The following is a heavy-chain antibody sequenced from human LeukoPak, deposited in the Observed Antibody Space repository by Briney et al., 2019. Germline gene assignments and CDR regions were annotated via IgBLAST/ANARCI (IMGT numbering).Heavy chain of an antibody. J-gene: IGHJ3*02. CDR1: GGSFSGHL. D-gene: IGHD3-10*01. CDR2: INHIGDI. CDR3: ARRGSYLVMGGFDI. Sequence: SETLSLTCEVSGGSFSGHLWTWIRQPPGKGLEWIGQINHIGDINYNASLGSRLTISVDTSKTQSSLKLTSLTAADTAIYYCARRGSYLVMGGFDIWGQGTLVAVSS. V-gene: IGHV4-34*01.